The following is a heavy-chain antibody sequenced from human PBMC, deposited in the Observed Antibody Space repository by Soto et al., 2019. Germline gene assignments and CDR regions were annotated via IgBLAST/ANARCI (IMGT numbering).Heavy chain of an antibody. CDR2: IWYDGSNK. J-gene: IGHJ6*02. Sequence: GGSLRLSCAASGFTFSSYGMHWVRQAPGKGLEWVAVIWYDGSNKYYADSVKGRFTISRDNSKNTLYLQMNSLRAEDTAVYYCARDACTNGVCYRDYYYGMDVWGQWTTVSVSS. CDR3: ARDACTNGVCYRDYYYGMDV. D-gene: IGHD2-8*01. CDR1: GFTFSSYG. V-gene: IGHV3-33*01.